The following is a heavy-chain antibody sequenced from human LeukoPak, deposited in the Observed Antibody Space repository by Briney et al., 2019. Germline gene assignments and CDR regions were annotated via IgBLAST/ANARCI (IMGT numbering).Heavy chain of an antibody. Sequence: SETLSLTCAVYGGSFSGYYWSWIRQPPGKGLEWIGEINHSGSTNYNPSLKSRVTISVDTSKNQFSLKLSSVTAADTAVYYCARSISITIFGVVIKRNWFDPWGQGTLVTVSS. J-gene: IGHJ5*02. CDR3: ARSISITIFGVVIKRNWFDP. V-gene: IGHV4-34*01. D-gene: IGHD3-3*01. CDR2: INHSGST. CDR1: GGSFSGYY.